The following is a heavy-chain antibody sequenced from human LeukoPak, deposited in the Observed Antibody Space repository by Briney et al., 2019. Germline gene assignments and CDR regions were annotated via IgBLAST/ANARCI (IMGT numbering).Heavy chain of an antibody. CDR1: GGSISSSSYY. CDR2: IYYSGST. Sequence: SETLSLTCTVSGGSISSSSYYWGWIRQPPGKGLEWIGSIYYSGSTYYNPSLKSRVTISVDTSKNQFSLKLSSVTAADTAVYYCARDDEHPFDYWGQGTLVTVSS. D-gene: IGHD2-21*01. V-gene: IGHV4-39*07. J-gene: IGHJ4*02. CDR3: ARDDEHPFDY.